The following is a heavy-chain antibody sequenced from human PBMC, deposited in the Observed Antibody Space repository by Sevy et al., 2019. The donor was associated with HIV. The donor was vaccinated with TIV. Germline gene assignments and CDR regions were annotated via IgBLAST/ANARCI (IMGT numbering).Heavy chain of an antibody. V-gene: IGHV3-7*01. CDR3: ARDGVTSRRTIFGVVADAFDI. D-gene: IGHD3-3*01. CDR1: GFTFSSYW. J-gene: IGHJ3*02. CDR2: IKQDGSEK. Sequence: GGSLRLSCAASGFTFSSYWINWVRQAPGKGLEWVANIKQDGSEKYYVDSLKGRFTISRDNAKNSLYLQVNSLRAEDTALYYCARDGVTSRRTIFGVVADAFDIWGQGTMVTVSS.